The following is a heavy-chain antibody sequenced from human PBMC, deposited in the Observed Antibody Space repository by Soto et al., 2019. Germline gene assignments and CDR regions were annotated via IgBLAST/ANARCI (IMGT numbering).Heavy chain of an antibody. D-gene: IGHD5-12*01. V-gene: IGHV3-11*01. CDR3: AREGGYDLATADY. Sequence: GESLKISCAASGFTFSDYYMSWIRQAPGKGLEWVSYISSSGSTIYYADSVKGRFTISRDNAKNSLYLQMNSLRAEDTAVYYCAREGGYDLATADYWGQGTLVTVSS. CDR1: GFTFSDYY. CDR2: ISSSGSTI. J-gene: IGHJ4*02.